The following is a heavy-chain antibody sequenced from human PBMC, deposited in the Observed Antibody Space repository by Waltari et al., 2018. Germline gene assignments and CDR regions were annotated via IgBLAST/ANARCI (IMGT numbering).Heavy chain of an antibody. Sequence: QVQLQESGPGLVKPSETLSLTCAVSGYSISSGYYWGWIRQPPGKGLEWIGGIYHSGSTFYNPSLKSRVTISVDTSKNQFSLKLSSVTAADTAVYYCARDTPAPRITGATSVDYWGQGTLVTVSS. D-gene: IGHD1-20*01. CDR2: IYHSGST. V-gene: IGHV4-38-2*02. J-gene: IGHJ4*02. CDR3: ARDTPAPRITGATSVDY. CDR1: GYSISSGYY.